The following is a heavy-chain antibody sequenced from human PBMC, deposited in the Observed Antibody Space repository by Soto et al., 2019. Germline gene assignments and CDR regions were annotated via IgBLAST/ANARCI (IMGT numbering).Heavy chain of an antibody. CDR3: ARSMGNFIAVAPGDY. V-gene: IGHV4-39*01. J-gene: IGHJ4*02. CDR2: IYYSGST. CDR1: GGSISSSSYY. D-gene: IGHD6-19*01. Sequence: PSETLSLTCTVSGGSISSSSYYWGWIRQPPGKGLEWIGSIYYSGSTYHNPSLKSRVTISVDTSKNQFSLKLSSVTAADTAVYYCARSMGNFIAVAPGDYWGQGTLVTVSS.